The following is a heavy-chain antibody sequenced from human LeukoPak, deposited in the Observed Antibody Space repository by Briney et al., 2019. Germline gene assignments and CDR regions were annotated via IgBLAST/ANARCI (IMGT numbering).Heavy chain of an antibody. CDR2: IYHSGST. J-gene: IGHJ5*01. V-gene: IGHV4-30-2*01. D-gene: IGHD2-15*01. CDR3: AAYCSGGSCYSPWFDP. CDR1: GGSISSGGYS. Sequence: TLSLTCAVSGGSISSGGYSWSWIRQPPGKGLEWLGYIYHSGSTYYNPSLKSRVTISVDRSRNQFSLKLSSVTAADTAVYYCAAYCSGGSCYSPWFDPWDQGTLVTVSS.